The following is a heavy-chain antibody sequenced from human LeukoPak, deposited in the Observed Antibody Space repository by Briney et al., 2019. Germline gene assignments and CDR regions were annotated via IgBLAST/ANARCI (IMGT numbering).Heavy chain of an antibody. CDR3: ARASIAVPCGY. CDR2: MNPNSGNT. V-gene: IGHV1-8*01. D-gene: IGHD6-19*01. CDR1: GYTFTSYE. J-gene: IGHJ4*02. Sequence: ASVKVSCKASGYTFTSYEINWVRQATGQGLEWMGWMNPNSGNTGYAQKFQSRVTMTGNTSISTAYMELSSLRSEDTAVYYCARASIAVPCGYWGQGTLVTVSS.